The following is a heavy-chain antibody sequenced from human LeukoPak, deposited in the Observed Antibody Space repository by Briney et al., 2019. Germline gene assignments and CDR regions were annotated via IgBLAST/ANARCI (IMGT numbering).Heavy chain of an antibody. CDR2: IWSDGSNQ. V-gene: IGHV3-33*06. D-gene: IGHD4-11*01. J-gene: IGHJ4*02. CDR1: QFTFSHYG. CDR3: AKDAQRGFDYSNSLEY. Sequence: GGSLPLSCVASQFTFSHYGMHWVRQAPGKGLEWVAVIWSDGSNQYYADSVKGRFTISRDNSQNTVYLQMNSLRAEDTAVYYCAKDAQRGFDYSNSLEYWGQGTLVTVSS.